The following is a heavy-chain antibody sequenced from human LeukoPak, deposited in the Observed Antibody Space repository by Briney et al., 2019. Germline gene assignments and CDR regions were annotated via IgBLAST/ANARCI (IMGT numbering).Heavy chain of an antibody. J-gene: IGHJ4*02. Sequence: SVKVSCKASGGTFSSYAISWVRQAPGQGLEWMGGIIPIFGTANYAQKFQSRVTITADESTSTAYMELSSLRSEDTAVYYCARPSIGGSSGWPFDYWGQGTLVTVSS. CDR2: IIPIFGTA. V-gene: IGHV1-69*13. D-gene: IGHD6-19*01. CDR1: GGTFSSYA. CDR3: ARPSIGGSSGWPFDY.